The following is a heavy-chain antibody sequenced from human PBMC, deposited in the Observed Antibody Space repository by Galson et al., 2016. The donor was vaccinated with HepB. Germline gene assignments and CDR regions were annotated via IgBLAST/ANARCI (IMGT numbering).Heavy chain of an antibody. D-gene: IGHD3-10*01. CDR1: GDSVYNNAAA. V-gene: IGHV6-1*01. CDR2: TFYRSTWEN. J-gene: IGHJ6*02. CDR3: ARAVMPGRGMDV. Sequence: CAISGDSVYNNAAAWVWIRQSPSRGLEWLGRTFYRSTWENHYAGSVKNRITISPDTSRNQFSLHLNSVTPEDTAVYYCARAVMPGRGMDVWGQGTTVTVSS.